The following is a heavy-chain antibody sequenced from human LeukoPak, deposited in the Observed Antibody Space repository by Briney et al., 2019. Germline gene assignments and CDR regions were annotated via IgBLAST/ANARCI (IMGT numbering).Heavy chain of an antibody. CDR1: GHTYCDYA. J-gene: IGHJ4*02. D-gene: IGHD1-26*01. CDR3: AKGTGRYWTFFDY. Sequence: GGSLRLSCAASGHTYCDYAIHWARHGPGKGLEWVSGISWNSGSIDYAESVKGRFTISRDNAKNSLYLQMNSLRLEDTALYYCAKGTGRYWTFFDYWGRGTLVTVST. V-gene: IGHV3-9*01. CDR2: ISWNSGSI.